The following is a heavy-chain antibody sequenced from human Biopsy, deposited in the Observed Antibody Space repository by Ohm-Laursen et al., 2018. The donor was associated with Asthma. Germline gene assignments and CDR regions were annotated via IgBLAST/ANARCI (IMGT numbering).Heavy chain of an antibody. CDR3: ARARETTNYGDSDFDI. Sequence: GASVKVSCKASGFSFDNYFMHWVRQAPGQGLEWMGIINPSGAGTRYAEKFRGRLIVTRDASTRTAFMDLRSLRSDDTAIYSCARARETTNYGDSDFDIWGQGTLITVSS. D-gene: IGHD2-8*01. V-gene: IGHV1-46*02. J-gene: IGHJ4*02. CDR1: GFSFDNYF. CDR2: INPSGAGT.